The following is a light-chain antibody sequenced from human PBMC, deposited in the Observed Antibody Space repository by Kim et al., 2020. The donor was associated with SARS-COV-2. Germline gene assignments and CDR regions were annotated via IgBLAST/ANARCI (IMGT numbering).Light chain of an antibody. CDR2: WAS. Sequence: ATINCKSSRSVFYSANNKDYLAWYQQKPRQPPKLLIYWASTRESGVPDRFSGSGSGTDFTLTISSLQAEDVAVYYCQQYYSTPWTFGQGTKVDIK. J-gene: IGKJ1*01. V-gene: IGKV4-1*01. CDR3: QQYYSTPWT. CDR1: RSVFYSANNKDY.